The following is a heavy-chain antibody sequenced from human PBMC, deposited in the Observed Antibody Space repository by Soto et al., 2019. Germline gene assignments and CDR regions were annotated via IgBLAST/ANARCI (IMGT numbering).Heavy chain of an antibody. Sequence: EVQLVESGAGLVKPGGSLRLACGASGVTFSSDSMNWVRQAPGKGLEWVSSISSSSSYIYYADSVKGRFTTSIDNAKNSLYLQMKSLRAEDTAVYYCARGPTTSYYYYMDVWGKGTTVTVSS. CDR3: ARGPTTSYYYYMDV. J-gene: IGHJ6*03. D-gene: IGHD4-4*01. V-gene: IGHV3-21*01. CDR1: GVTFSSDS. CDR2: ISSSSSYI.